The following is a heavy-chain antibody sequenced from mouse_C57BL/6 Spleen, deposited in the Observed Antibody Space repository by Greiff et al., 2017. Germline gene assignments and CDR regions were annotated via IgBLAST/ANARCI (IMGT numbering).Heavy chain of an antibody. V-gene: IGHV5-16*01. CDR3: SRDGRGYYPFGY. CDR1: GFTFSDYY. CDR2: INYDGSST. J-gene: IGHJ2*01. Sequence: EVKLMESEGGLVQPGRSMKLSCTASGFTFSDYYMAWVRQVPEKGLEWVANINYDGSSTYYLDSLKSHVIITRDNAKKILYLQMSSLKSEDTATYYCSRDGRGYYPFGYWGQGTTLTVSS. D-gene: IGHD2-3*01.